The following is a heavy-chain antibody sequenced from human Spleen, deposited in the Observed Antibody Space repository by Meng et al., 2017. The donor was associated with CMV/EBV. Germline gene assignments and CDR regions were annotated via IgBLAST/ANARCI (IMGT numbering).Heavy chain of an antibody. CDR1: YTFTSYA. J-gene: IGHJ5*02. CDR3: ARDFRLWFGELSNWFDP. V-gene: IGHV1-3*01. D-gene: IGHD3-10*01. Sequence: YTFTSYAMHWERQAPGQRLEWMGWINAGNGNTKYSQKFQGRVTITRDTSASTAYMELSSLRSEDTAVYYCARDFRLWFGELSNWFDPWGQGTLVTVSS. CDR2: INAGNGNT.